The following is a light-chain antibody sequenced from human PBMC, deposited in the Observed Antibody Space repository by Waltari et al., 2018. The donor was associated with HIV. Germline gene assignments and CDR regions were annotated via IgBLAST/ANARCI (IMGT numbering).Light chain of an antibody. Sequence: QSVLTQPPSASGTPGQRVTISCSCTRSHTGSITVNWSQLPPEQAPKLLTSNDKERPSGVPGRFSASRSGASASLAISGLQPDDEADYYCSSWDDRLNGQGVFGGGTKLTVL. V-gene: IGLV1-44*01. CDR2: NDK. J-gene: IGLJ2*01. CDR1: RSHTGSIT. CDR3: SSWDDRLNGQGV.